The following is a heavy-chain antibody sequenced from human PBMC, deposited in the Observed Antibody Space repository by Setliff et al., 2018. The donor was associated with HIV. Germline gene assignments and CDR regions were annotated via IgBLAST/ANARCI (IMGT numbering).Heavy chain of an antibody. D-gene: IGHD1-20*01. V-gene: IGHV1-46*03. CDR1: GYTFTSYY. Sequence: ASVKVSCKASGYTFTSYYLRWVRQAPGQGLEWMGIINPSGGSTTHAQKFQGRVTMNRDTSASTVYMELSSLRSEDTAVYYCAREARYQDRYYYYMYVWGKGTTVTVSS. CDR3: AREARYQDRYYYYMYV. J-gene: IGHJ6*03. CDR2: INPSGGST.